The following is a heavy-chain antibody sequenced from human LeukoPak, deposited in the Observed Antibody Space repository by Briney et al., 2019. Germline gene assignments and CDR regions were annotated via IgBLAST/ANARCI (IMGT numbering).Heavy chain of an antibody. J-gene: IGHJ4*02. Sequence: SETLSLTCTVSGGSIISYYWNWIRQPPGKGLEWIGPIYYTGSTDYNPSLKSRVTISVDTSKNQFSLKLTSVTAADTAVYYCARDSGYSSSYDHWGQGTLVSVSA. V-gene: IGHV4-59*01. CDR3: ARDSGYSSSYDH. D-gene: IGHD6-13*01. CDR2: IYYTGST. CDR1: GGSIISYY.